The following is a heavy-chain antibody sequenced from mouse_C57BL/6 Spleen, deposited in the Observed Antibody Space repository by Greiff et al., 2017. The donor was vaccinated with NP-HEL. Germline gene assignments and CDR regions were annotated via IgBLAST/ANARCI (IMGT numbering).Heavy chain of an antibody. V-gene: IGHV14-3*01. Sequence: VQLQQSVAELVRPGASVKLSCTASGFNIRNTYMHWVKQRPEQGLEWIGRIDPANGNTKYAPKFQGKATITADTSSNTAYLQLSSLTSEDTAIYYCASRIYYDYDGFAYWGQGTLVTVSA. D-gene: IGHD2-4*01. CDR3: ASRIYYDYDGFAY. CDR2: IDPANGNT. CDR1: GFNIRNTY. J-gene: IGHJ3*01.